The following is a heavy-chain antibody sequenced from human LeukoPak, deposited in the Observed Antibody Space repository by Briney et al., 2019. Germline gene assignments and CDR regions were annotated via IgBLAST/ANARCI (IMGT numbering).Heavy chain of an antibody. CDR1: GFTVSANH. Sequence: GGSLRLSCAASGFTVSANHMSWVRQAPGRGLDWVSTIYSGGSIYYADSVKGRFTISRDNSKNTLYLQMNSLRAEDTAVYYCARELAVVVPAAILADAFDIWGQGTMVTVSS. J-gene: IGHJ3*02. V-gene: IGHV3-53*01. CDR3: ARELAVVVPAAILADAFDI. D-gene: IGHD2-2*01. CDR2: IYSGGSI.